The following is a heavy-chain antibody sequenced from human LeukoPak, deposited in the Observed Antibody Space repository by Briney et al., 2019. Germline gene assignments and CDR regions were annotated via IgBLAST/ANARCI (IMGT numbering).Heavy chain of an antibody. D-gene: IGHD1-26*01. CDR2: IKSKTDGGTT. Sequence: GGSLRLSCAASGFTFSNAWMSGVRQAPGKGLEWVGCIKSKTDGGTTDYAAPVKGRFTISRDDSKNTLYLQMNSLKTEDTAVYYCTTDVIVGATGYFDYWGQGTLVTVSS. CDR3: TTDVIVGATGYFDY. V-gene: IGHV3-15*01. J-gene: IGHJ4*02. CDR1: GFTFSNAW.